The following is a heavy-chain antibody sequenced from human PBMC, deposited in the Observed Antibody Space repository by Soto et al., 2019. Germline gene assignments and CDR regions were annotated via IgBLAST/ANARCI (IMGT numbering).Heavy chain of an antibody. J-gene: IGHJ5*02. D-gene: IGHD2-21*01. Sequence: PSETLSLTCTVSGASISNDDYFCSWIRQPRGKGLEWIGFIYYSGTYYNPSLNSRATISAETSKNHFSLNLTSVTAADTAVYYCDRDLAYCGSGSCYAPRGSWAQGTLVPVPS. CDR1: GASISNDDYF. CDR2: IYYSGT. V-gene: IGHV4-30-4*01. CDR3: DRDLAYCGSGSCYAPRGS.